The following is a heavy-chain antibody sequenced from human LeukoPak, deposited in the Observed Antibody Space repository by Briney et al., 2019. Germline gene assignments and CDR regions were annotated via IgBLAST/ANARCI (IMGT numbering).Heavy chain of an antibody. CDR3: ARRAYCGGDCYSVYFDY. D-gene: IGHD2-21*01. Sequence: PGGSLRLSCAASGFTVSSNYMSWVRQAPGKGLEWVSVIYSGGSTYYADSVKGRFTISRDNSKNTLYLQMNSLRAEDTAVYYCARRAYCGGDCYSVYFDYWGQGTLVTVSS. CDR1: GFTVSSNY. CDR2: IYSGGST. V-gene: IGHV3-66*02. J-gene: IGHJ4*02.